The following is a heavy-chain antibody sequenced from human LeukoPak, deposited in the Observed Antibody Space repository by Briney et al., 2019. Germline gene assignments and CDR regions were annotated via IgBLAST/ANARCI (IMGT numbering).Heavy chain of an antibody. CDR3: AGVKRQELVDH. D-gene: IGHD6-13*01. CDR1: GVSISSSSYY. V-gene: IGHV4-39*07. CDR2: IYYSGST. J-gene: IGHJ4*02. Sequence: PSETLSLTCTVSGVSISSSSYYWGWIPPPPGKGLEGIGSIYYSGSTYYNPSLKSRATISVDTSKNQFSLKLSSVTAADTAVYYCAGVKRQELVDHWGEGTLVTVSS.